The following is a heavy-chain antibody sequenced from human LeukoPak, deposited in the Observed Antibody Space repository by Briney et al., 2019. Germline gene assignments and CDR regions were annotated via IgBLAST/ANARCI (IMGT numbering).Heavy chain of an antibody. D-gene: IGHD3-16*01. CDR1: GFRFSNYW. J-gene: IGHJ6*02. V-gene: IGHV3-7*01. Sequence: PGGSLRLYCTAAGFRFSNYWMTWVRQAPEKGLEWLARIKTDGSETYYVDSVKGRFTISRDNAKSSLYLQMNSLRVEDTAVYHCERFGPDHDMGLWGQGTTVTVS. CDR2: IKTDGSET. CDR3: ERFGPDHDMGL.